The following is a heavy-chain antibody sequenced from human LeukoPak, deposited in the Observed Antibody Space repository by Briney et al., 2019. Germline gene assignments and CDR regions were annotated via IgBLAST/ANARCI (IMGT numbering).Heavy chain of an antibody. J-gene: IGHJ6*02. Sequence: ASVKVSCKASGYTFTSYYMHWVRQAPGQGLEWMGIINPSGGSTSYAQKFQGRVTMTRDTSTSTVYMELSSLRSEDTAVYYCAVPSITIFGVVSYYYGMDVWGQGTTVTVSS. CDR2: INPSGGST. V-gene: IGHV1-46*01. CDR1: GYTFTSYY. CDR3: AVPSITIFGVVSYYYGMDV. D-gene: IGHD3-3*01.